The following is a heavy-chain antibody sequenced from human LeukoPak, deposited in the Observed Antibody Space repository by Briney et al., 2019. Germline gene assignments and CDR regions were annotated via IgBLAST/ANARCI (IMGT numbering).Heavy chain of an antibody. J-gene: IGHJ4*02. CDR1: GFTFSSYG. CDR2: ISYDGSNK. V-gene: IGHV3-30*18. Sequence: GRSLRLSCAASGFTFSSYGMHWVRQAPGKGLEWVAVISYDGSNKYYADSVKGRFTISRDNSKNTLYLQMNSLRAEDTAVYYCAKDKRYDSSGYYPYYFDYWGQGTLVTVSS. CDR3: AKDKRYDSSGYYPYYFDY. D-gene: IGHD3-22*01.